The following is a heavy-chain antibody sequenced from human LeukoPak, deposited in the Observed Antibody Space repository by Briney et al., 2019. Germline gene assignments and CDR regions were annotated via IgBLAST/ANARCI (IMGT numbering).Heavy chain of an antibody. CDR1: GFTFSTYS. CDR3: AREGNNYYYYMDV. Sequence: GGSLRLSCAASGFTFSTYSMHWVRQAPGKGLEWVTVISYDGSNKYSADSVKGRFTISRDNSKNTLYLQMNSLRPEDTAVYYCAREGNNYYYYMDVWGKGTTVTVSS. V-gene: IGHV3-30*04. CDR2: ISYDGSNK. J-gene: IGHJ6*03.